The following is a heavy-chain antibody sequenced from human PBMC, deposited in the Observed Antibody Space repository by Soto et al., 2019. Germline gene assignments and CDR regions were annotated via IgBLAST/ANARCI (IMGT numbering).Heavy chain of an antibody. J-gene: IGHJ5*02. V-gene: IGHV4-30-4*01. D-gene: IGHD3-22*01. CDR2: IYYSGST. Sequence: PSETLSLTCTVSGVSISSGGYYWSWIRQPPGKGLEWIGYIYYSGSTYYNPSLKSRVTISVDTSKNQSSLKLSSVTAADTAVYYCARDPGDYYDSSGSSHWFDPWGQGTLVTVSS. CDR3: ARDPGDYYDSSGSSHWFDP. CDR1: GVSISSGGYY.